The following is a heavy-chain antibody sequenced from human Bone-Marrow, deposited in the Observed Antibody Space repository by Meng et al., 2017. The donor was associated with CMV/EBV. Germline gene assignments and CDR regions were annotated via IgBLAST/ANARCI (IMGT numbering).Heavy chain of an antibody. J-gene: IGHJ6*02. CDR3: ARGTHYDFWSGYQPNYYYYGMDV. V-gene: IGHV1-18*01. Sequence: ASVKVSCKASGYTFTSYGISWVRQAPGQGLEWMGWISAYNGNTNYAQKLQGTVTMTTDTSTSTAYMELRSLRSDDTAVYYCARGTHYDFWSGYQPNYYYYGMDVWGQGTTVTVSS. D-gene: IGHD3-3*01. CDR1: GYTFTSYG. CDR2: ISAYNGNT.